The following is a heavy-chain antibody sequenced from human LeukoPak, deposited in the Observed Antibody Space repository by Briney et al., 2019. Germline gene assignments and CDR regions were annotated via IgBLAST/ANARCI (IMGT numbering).Heavy chain of an antibody. CDR2: INPNSGGT. D-gene: IGHD5-18*01. Sequence: ASVKVSCRASGYSFTDYYIHWVRQAPGQGLEWMGWINPNSGGTNYAQKFQGRVTMTRDTSISAAYMELSSLTSDDTAVYYCARGPVQPNYYYNTDVWGKGTTVTVSS. CDR1: GYSFTDYY. V-gene: IGHV1-2*02. J-gene: IGHJ6*03. CDR3: ARGPVQPNYYYNTDV.